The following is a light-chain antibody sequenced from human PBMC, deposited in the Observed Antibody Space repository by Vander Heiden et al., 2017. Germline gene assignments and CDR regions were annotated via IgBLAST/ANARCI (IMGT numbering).Light chain of an antibody. Sequence: SSELTQDPAVSVALGQTVKITCQGDSLRRYSANWYQQRPGQAPPLVAYGQNRRPSGIPDRFSGSRSGDTASLTITGAQAEDDADYYCNSRDSSGDQVIFGGGTKVTVL. CDR3: NSRDSSGDQVI. CDR2: GQN. J-gene: IGLJ2*01. CDR1: SLRRYS. V-gene: IGLV3-19*01.